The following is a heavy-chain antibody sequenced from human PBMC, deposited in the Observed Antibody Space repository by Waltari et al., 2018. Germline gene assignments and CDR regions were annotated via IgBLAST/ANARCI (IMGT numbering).Heavy chain of an antibody. J-gene: IGHJ6*03. Sequence: QVQLQESGPGLVKPSETLSLTCTVSGGSISSYYWSWIRQPPGKGLEWIGYIYYSGSTNYNPPLKSRVTISVDTSKNHFSLKLSSVTAADTAVYYCARGTWIQLWPYYMDVWGKGTTVTISS. CDR1: GGSISSYY. D-gene: IGHD5-18*01. CDR3: ARGTWIQLWPYYMDV. V-gene: IGHV4-59*01. CDR2: IYYSGST.